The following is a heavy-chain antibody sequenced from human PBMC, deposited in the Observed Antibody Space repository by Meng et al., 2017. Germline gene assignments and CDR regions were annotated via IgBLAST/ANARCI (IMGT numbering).Heavy chain of an antibody. Sequence: DVQLVESGGGLVKPGGSLRLSCAASGFTFSSYSMNWVRQAPGKGLEWVSSITRSSSYIYYADSVKGRFTISRDNAKNSVYLQINSLRAEDTAVYYCARDLSGYSYFDYWGQGTLVTVSS. D-gene: IGHD5-24*01. J-gene: IGHJ4*02. CDR1: GFTFSSYS. V-gene: IGHV3-21*01. CDR2: ITRSSSYI. CDR3: ARDLSGYSYFDY.